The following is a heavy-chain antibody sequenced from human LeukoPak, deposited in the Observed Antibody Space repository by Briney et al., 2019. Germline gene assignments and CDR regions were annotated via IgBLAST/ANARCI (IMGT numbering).Heavy chain of an antibody. Sequence: SETLSLTCAVYGGSFSGYYWSWIRQPPGKGLERIGEINHSGSTNYNPSLKSRVTISVDTSKNQFSLKLSSVTAADTAVYYCARGPPPLLLYYGMDVWGQGTTVTVSS. J-gene: IGHJ6*02. CDR2: INHSGST. CDR3: ARGPPPLLLYYGMDV. D-gene: IGHD3-10*01. CDR1: GGSFSGYY. V-gene: IGHV4-34*01.